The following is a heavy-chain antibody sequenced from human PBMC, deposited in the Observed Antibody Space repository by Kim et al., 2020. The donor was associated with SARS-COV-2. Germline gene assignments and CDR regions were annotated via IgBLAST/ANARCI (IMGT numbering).Heavy chain of an antibody. V-gene: IGHV1-3*01. D-gene: IGHD6-19*01. Sequence: NTTYSPKIQASVSITRDTSATTAYLELGGLRSEDTAVYYCAREAVAGSFDYWGQGTLVTVSS. J-gene: IGHJ4*02. CDR2: NT. CDR3: AREAVAGSFDY.